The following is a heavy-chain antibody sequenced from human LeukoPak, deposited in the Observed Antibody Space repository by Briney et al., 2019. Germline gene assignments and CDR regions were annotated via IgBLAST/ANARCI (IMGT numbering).Heavy chain of an antibody. J-gene: IGHJ5*02. V-gene: IGHV3-73*01. D-gene: IGHD1-26*01. CDR2: VDRPAKSYAA. CDR1: GFTLSDSA. CDR3: TRDRGTYNWLDP. Sequence: GGSLRLSCAASGFTLSDSAIHWVRQASGKGLEWVGLVDRPAKSYAAAYGASVGGRFTISRDDSKNTAYLQMDSLKTEDTALYYCTRDRGTYNWLDPWGQGTLVTVSS.